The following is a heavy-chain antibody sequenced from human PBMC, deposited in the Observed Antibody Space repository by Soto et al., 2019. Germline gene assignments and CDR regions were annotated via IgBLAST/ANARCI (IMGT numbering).Heavy chain of an antibody. D-gene: IGHD1-20*01. J-gene: IGHJ4*02. CDR3: ARITGRDPC. Sequence: QVQLVQSGAEVKKPGASVKVSCKASGYTFTSYYMHWVRQAPGQGLEWMGIINPSGGSTSYAQKFXDRXTXIRDTSTSTGYMELSSLRSEDTAVYYCARITGRDPCWGQGTLVTVSS. V-gene: IGHV1-46*01. CDR1: GYTFTSYY. CDR2: INPSGGST.